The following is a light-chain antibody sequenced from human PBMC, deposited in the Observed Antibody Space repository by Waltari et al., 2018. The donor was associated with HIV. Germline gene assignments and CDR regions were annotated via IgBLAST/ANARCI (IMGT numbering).Light chain of an antibody. Sequence: SYVMTQTPSVSVAPGQTARITCGGNDIGSKSGQWYQQKAGQAPVVVVYDDTDRPSGIPERFSGSNSGNTATLTISRVEAGDEADYYCQVWESSNESWVFGGGTKLTVL. CDR2: DDT. CDR3: QVWESSNESWV. V-gene: IGLV3-21*02. J-gene: IGLJ3*02. CDR1: DIGSKS.